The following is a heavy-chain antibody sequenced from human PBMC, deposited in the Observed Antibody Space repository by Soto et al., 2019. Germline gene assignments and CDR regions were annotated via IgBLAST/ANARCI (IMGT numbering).Heavy chain of an antibody. J-gene: IGHJ4*02. CDR2: ISAYNGNT. CDR1: GYTFTSYG. Sequence: QVQLVQSGAEVKKPGASVKVSCKASGYTFTSYGISWVRQAPGQGLEWMGWISAYNGNTNYAQKLQGPGTMTTDTSTSTAHMALGSLRSDDTGVDYCALWFGEIAYFDYWGQGTLVTVSS. D-gene: IGHD3-10*01. V-gene: IGHV1-18*01. CDR3: ALWFGEIAYFDY.